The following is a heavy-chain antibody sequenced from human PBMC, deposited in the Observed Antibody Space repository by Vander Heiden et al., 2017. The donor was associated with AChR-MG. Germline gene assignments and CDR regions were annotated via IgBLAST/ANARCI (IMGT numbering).Heavy chain of an antibody. CDR3: ARGDSENWFDP. CDR2: INHSGST. CDR1: GGSFSGYY. D-gene: IGHD3-10*01. J-gene: IGHJ5*02. Sequence: QVQLQQWGAGLLKPSETLSLTCAVYGGSFSGYYWSWSRQPPGKGLEWIGEINHSGSTNYNPSLKSRVTISVDTSKNQFSLKLSSVTAADTAVYYCARGDSENWFDPWGQGTLVTVSS. V-gene: IGHV4-34*01.